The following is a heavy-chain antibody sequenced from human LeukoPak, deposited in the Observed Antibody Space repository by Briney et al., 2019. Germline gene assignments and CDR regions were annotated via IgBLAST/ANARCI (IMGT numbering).Heavy chain of an antibody. J-gene: IGHJ6*02. Sequence: SETLFLTCTVSGRSISIGGYYWGWIRQHPWKGLEWIGDIYDSRSTYYNPSLKSRVIISVDTSKNQFSLKLSSVTAADTAVYYCARDWKYYDSSGYPYYYGMDVWGQGTTVTVSS. CDR1: GRSISIGGYY. D-gene: IGHD3-22*01. CDR2: IYDSRST. V-gene: IGHV4-31*03. CDR3: ARDWKYYDSSGYPYYYGMDV.